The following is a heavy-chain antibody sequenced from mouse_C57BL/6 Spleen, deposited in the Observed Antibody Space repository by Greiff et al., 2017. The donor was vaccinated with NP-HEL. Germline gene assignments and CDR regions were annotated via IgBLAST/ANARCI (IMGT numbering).Heavy chain of an antibody. CDR1: GFNIKDYY. CDR3: TTAVVETYFDY. J-gene: IGHJ2*01. CDR2: IDPEDGDT. D-gene: IGHD1-1*01. Sequence: VQLQQSGAELVRPGASVKLSCTASGFNIKDYYMHWVKQRPEQGLEWIGRIDPEDGDTEYAPKFQGKATMTADTSSNTAYLQLSSRTSEDTAVYYCTTAVVETYFDYWGQGTTLTVSS. V-gene: IGHV14-1*01.